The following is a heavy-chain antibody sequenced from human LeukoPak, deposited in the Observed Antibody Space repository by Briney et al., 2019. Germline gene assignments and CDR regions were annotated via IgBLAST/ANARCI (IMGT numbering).Heavy chain of an antibody. CDR1: AFTFNNYW. V-gene: IGHV3-74*01. CDR2: IKGDGSST. Sequence: GGSLRLSCVASAFTFNNYWMHWVRQAPGKGLVWVSRIKGDGSSTNYADSARGRFTISRDNAKNTLYLQMNSLRPEDTAVYYCAREAEAFYNLGPRTKVTVSS. J-gene: IGHJ3*02. CDR3: AREAEAFYN.